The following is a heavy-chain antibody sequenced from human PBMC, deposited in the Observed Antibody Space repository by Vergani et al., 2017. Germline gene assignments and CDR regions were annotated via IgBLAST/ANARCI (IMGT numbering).Heavy chain of an antibody. CDR3: ALYGVKPNSNWFVP. CDR2: INPSDGTT. CDR1: GYAFTSHH. V-gene: IGHV1-46*01. Sequence: QVQLVQSGAEVKKPGASVKVSCKASGYAFTSHHLQWVRQAPGQGFEWMGIINPSDGTTSYAQRFQGRVTLTRDTSTSTVHMELRSLRSDATAIYSCALYGVKPNSNWFVPWCQGTLVSVSS. J-gene: IGHJ5*02. D-gene: IGHD1-14*01.